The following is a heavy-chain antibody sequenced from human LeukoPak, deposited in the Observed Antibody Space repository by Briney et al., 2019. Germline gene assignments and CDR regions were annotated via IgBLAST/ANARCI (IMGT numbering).Heavy chain of an antibody. D-gene: IGHD3-10*01. CDR3: ARDPFPFIEQVTRITYFDS. V-gene: IGHV1-18*01. J-gene: IGHJ4*02. CDR1: GYTFTNYG. Sequence: ASVKVSCKASGYTFTNYGINWLRQAPGQGLEWLGWISTYNDDTKYAQKFQGRVTMTTDTSTTTVFMELRGLRSDDTGVYYCARDPFPFIEQVTRITYFDSWGPGTLVTVSS. CDR2: ISTYNDDT.